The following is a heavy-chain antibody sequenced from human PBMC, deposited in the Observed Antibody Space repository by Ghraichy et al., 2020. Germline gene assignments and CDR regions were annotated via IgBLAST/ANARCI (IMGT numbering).Heavy chain of an antibody. J-gene: IGHJ6*03. V-gene: IGHV4-34*01. CDR2: INHSGST. CDR1: GGSFSGYY. Sequence: SETLSLTCAVYGGSFSGYYWSWFRQPPGKGLEWIGEINHSGSTNYNPSLKSRVTISVDTSKNQFSLKLSSVTAADTAVYYCARGGRRAPLTSYYYMDVWGKGTTVTVSS. CDR3: ARGGRRAPLTSYYYMDV.